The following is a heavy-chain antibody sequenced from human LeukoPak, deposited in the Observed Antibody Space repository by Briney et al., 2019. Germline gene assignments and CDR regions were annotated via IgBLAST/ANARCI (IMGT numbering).Heavy chain of an antibody. CDR2: ISYDGSNK. Sequence: PGGSLRLSCAASGFTFNTYAMHWVRQAPGKGLEWMAVISYDGSNKYYADSVKGRFTISRDNSKNTLYLQINSLRGEDTAVYYCAKGKYSSGGVPDYWGQGTLVTVSS. J-gene: IGHJ4*02. CDR3: AKGKYSSGGVPDY. D-gene: IGHD6-19*01. V-gene: IGHV3-30-3*01. CDR1: GFTFNTYA.